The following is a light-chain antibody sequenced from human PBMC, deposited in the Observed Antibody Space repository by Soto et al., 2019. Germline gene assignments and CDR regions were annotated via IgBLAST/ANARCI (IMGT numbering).Light chain of an antibody. V-gene: IGKV1-39*01. CDR3: QHSLSTPPT. CDR1: QSITNY. CDR2: TAS. J-gene: IGKJ1*01. Sequence: DIQLTQSPSSLSASVGDRVTITCRASQSITNYLNSYQQKPGKAPKLLIYTASSLQSGVPSRFSGSGSGTEFTLTVSSLHAEDFATYYCQHSLSTPPTFGQGTKVEIK.